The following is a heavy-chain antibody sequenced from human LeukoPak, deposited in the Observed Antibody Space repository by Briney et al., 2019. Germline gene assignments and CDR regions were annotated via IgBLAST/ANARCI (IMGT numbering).Heavy chain of an antibody. CDR2: IGYSNIPI. J-gene: IGHJ4*02. Sequence: PGGSLRLSCAASGFTFSTYSMTWVRQAPGKGLEGVSYIGYSNIPIYYADSVRGRFTVSRDNAKNSQYLQMNSLKDEDTAVYYCATAGSNTQTWWFDYWGRGVLVTVSS. CDR3: ATAGSNTQTWWFDY. CDR1: GFTFSTYS. V-gene: IGHV3-48*02. D-gene: IGHD2-15*01.